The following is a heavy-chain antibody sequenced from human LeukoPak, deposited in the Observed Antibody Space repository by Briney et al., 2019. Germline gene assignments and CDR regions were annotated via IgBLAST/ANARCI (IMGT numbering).Heavy chain of an antibody. Sequence: SETLSLTCAVYGGSFSGYYWSWIRQPPGKGLEWIGEINHSGSTNYNPSLKSRVTISVDTSKNQFSLKLSSVTAADTAVYYCARDSMEATTIDYWGQGTLVTVSS. D-gene: IGHD1-26*01. V-gene: IGHV4-34*01. CDR2: INHSGST. J-gene: IGHJ4*02. CDR1: GGSFSGYY. CDR3: ARDSMEATTIDY.